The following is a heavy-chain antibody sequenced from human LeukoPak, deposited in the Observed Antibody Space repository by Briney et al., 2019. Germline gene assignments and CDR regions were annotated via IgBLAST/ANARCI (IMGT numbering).Heavy chain of an antibody. CDR1: GFTFSRYS. D-gene: IGHD2-21*02. J-gene: IGHJ4*02. Sequence: GGSLRLSCAASGFTFSRYSMNWVRQAPGKGLEWISYISSSISTVYYADSVKGRFTISTDTAKNSLYLEMNNLRDGDTAVYCCARDDSWAFDYWGQGTLVTVSS. CDR3: ARDDSWAFDY. CDR2: ISSSISTV. V-gene: IGHV3-48*02.